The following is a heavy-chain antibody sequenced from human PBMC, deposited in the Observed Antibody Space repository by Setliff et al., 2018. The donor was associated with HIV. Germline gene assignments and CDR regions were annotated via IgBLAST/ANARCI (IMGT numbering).Heavy chain of an antibody. CDR1: GGSISSSSYY. J-gene: IGHJ6*03. D-gene: IGHD3-3*01. Sequence: PSETLSLTCTVSGGSISSSSYYWGWIRQPPGKGLEWIGSIYYSGSTYYNPSLKSRVTISVDTSKNQFSMKLSSVTAAETAVYYCERGVNPTYYDFWSGNYMRKYYYYYMDVWGKGTTVTVSS. CDR3: ERGVNPTYYDFWSGNYMRKYYYYYMDV. V-gene: IGHV4-39*07. CDR2: IYYSGST.